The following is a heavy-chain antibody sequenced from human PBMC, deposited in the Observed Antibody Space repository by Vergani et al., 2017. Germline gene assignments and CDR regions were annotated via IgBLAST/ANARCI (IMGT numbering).Heavy chain of an antibody. CDR1: GFTFDDYA. D-gene: IGHD2-15*01. J-gene: IGHJ5*02. CDR2: ISWNSGSI. CDR3: AKDWSSGGSRNLGVFDP. Sequence: EVQLVESGGGLVQPGRSLRLSCAASGFTFDDYAMHWVRQAPGKGLEWVSGISWNSGSIGYADSVKGRFTISRDNAKNSLYLQMNSLRAEDTALYCCAKDWSSGGSRNLGVFDPWGQGTLVTVSS. V-gene: IGHV3-9*01.